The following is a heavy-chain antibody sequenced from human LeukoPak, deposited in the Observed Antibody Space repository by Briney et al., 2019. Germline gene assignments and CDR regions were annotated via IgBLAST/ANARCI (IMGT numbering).Heavy chain of an antibody. CDR2: ISYSGST. CDR1: GASISSYF. CDR3: ARDGYTSAWSRFDY. Sequence: PPETLSLTCTVSGASISSYFWSWIRQPPGKGLEWIGYISYSGSTNYSPSLKSRVTISVDTSKNHFSLKLSSVTAADTAVYYCARDGYTSAWSRFDYWGQGALVTVSS. J-gene: IGHJ4*02. V-gene: IGHV4-59*01. D-gene: IGHD6-19*01.